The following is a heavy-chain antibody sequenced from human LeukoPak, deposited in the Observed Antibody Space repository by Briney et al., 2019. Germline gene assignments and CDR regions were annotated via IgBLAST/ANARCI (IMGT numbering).Heavy chain of an antibody. CDR1: GYTFTSYD. CDR3: ARGVGDFWSGYNNWFDP. J-gene: IGHJ5*02. D-gene: IGHD3-3*01. V-gene: IGHV1-8*01. CDR2: MNPNSGNT. Sequence: ASVKVSCKASGYTFTSYDINWVRQATGQGLEWMGWMNPNSGNTGYAQKFQGRVTMTRNTSISTAYMELSSLRSEDTAVYYCARGVGDFWSGYNNWFDPWGQGTLVTVSS.